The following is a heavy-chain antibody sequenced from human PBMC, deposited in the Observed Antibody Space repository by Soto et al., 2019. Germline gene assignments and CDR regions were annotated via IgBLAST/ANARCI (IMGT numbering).Heavy chain of an antibody. J-gene: IGHJ6*03. Sequence: EVQLVESGGGLVQPGGSLRLSCAASGFTFSSYWMHWVRQAPGKGLVWVSCINSDGSSTSYADSVKGRFTISRDNAKNTLYLQMNSLRAEDTAVYYCARDGGLWFGDLGYMDVWGKGTTVTVSS. V-gene: IGHV3-74*01. CDR3: ARDGGLWFGDLGYMDV. CDR2: INSDGSST. D-gene: IGHD3-10*01. CDR1: GFTFSSYW.